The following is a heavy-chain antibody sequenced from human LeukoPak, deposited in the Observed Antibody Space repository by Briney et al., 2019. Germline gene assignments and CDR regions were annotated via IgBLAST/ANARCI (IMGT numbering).Heavy chain of an antibody. CDR1: GFTFSSYA. J-gene: IGHJ4*02. V-gene: IGHV3-30*04. CDR3: ARDNGYLGY. Sequence: GGPLRLSCAASGFTFSSYAMHWVRQAPGKGLEWVAVISYDGSNKYYADSVKGRFTIPRDNSKNTLYLQMNSLRAEDTAVYYCARDNGYLGYWGQGTLVTVSS. CDR2: ISYDGSNK. D-gene: IGHD2-8*01.